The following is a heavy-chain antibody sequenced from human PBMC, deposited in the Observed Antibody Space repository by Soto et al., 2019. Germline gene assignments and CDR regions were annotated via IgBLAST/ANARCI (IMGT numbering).Heavy chain of an antibody. CDR3: ARESHDILSGPPWVWYFDL. CDR2: INDRGSI. Sequence: QVQLQQWGAGPLRPLETLSLTCGVSGGSFSGYYWAWIRQSPGKGLEWIGEINDRGSINYNPSLKSRVSISVDRSKNHCSLKLRSVTAEDTAVYYCARESHDILSGPPWVWYFDLWGRSTLVTVSS. D-gene: IGHD3-9*01. V-gene: IGHV4-34*01. J-gene: IGHJ2*01. CDR1: GGSFSGYY.